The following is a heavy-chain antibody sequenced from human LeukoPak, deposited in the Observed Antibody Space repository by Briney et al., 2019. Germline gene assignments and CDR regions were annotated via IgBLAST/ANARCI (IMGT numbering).Heavy chain of an antibody. CDR2: IYTSGST. CDR3: ARGRVRSFGVVIPFFDY. D-gene: IGHD3-3*01. Sequence: SETLSLTCTVSGGSISSGSYYWSWIRQPAGKGLEWIGRIYTSGSTNYNPSLKSRVTISVDTSKNQFSLKLSSVTAADTAVYYCARGRVRSFGVVIPFFDYWGQGTLVTVSS. J-gene: IGHJ4*02. V-gene: IGHV4-61*02. CDR1: GGSISSGSYY.